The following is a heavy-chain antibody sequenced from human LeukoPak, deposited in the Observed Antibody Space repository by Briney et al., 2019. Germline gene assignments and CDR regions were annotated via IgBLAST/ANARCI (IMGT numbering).Heavy chain of an antibody. V-gene: IGHV6-1*01. Sequence: SQTLSLTCAISGDSVSSNSAAWNWIRQSPSRGLEWLGRTYYRSKWYNDYAVSVKSRITINPDTSKNQFSLQLNSVTPEDTAVYYCARDLLGGRRQLVQRAFDYWGQGTLVTVSS. CDR1: GDSVSSNSAA. CDR2: TYYRSKWYN. D-gene: IGHD6-13*01. CDR3: ARDLLGGRRQLVQRAFDY. J-gene: IGHJ4*02.